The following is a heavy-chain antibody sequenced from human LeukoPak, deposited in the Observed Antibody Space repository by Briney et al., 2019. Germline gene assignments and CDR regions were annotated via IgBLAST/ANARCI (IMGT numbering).Heavy chain of an antibody. CDR3: ANRLEPVDYNEAY. CDR1: GFTFGTYA. J-gene: IGHJ4*02. V-gene: IGHV3-23*01. Sequence: PGGSLRLSCAASGFTFGTYAMTWVRQAPGKGLEWVSAISGTGGSTYYADSVKGRFTISRDNCKNTLYLQMNSLRAEDTAVYYCANRLEPVDYNEAYWGQGTLVTVSS. D-gene: IGHD1-1*01. CDR2: ISGTGGST.